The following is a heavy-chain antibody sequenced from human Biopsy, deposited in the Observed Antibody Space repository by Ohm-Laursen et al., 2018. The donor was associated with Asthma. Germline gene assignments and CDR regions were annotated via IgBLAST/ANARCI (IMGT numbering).Heavy chain of an antibody. CDR2: HDHEEGGT. CDR3: ASDFPKDYVRYNFQF. V-gene: IGHV1-24*01. D-gene: IGHD4-17*01. CDR1: GYSLTDLS. Sequence: SVKVSCKASGYSLTDLSMHWVRQAPGQGLEWMGGHDHEEGGTVNAWRFQGRVTMTEDTSTDTAYMELSSLSSDDTAVYYCASDFPKDYVRYNFQFWGQGTLVTVSS. J-gene: IGHJ4*02.